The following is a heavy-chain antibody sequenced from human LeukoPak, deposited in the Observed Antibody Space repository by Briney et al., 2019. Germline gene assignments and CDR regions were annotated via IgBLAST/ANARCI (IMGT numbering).Heavy chain of an antibody. J-gene: IGHJ3*01. CDR3: AKDEGYCSGGSCYLGAFDV. CDR1: GFTFSSYS. Sequence: PGGSLRLSCAASGFTFSSYSMNWVRQAPGKGLEWVSYISSSSSTIYYADSVKGRFTISRDNSKNTLYLQMNSLRAEDTAVYYCAKDEGYCSGGSCYLGAFDVWGQGTMVTVSS. CDR2: ISSSSSTI. V-gene: IGHV3-48*01. D-gene: IGHD2-15*01.